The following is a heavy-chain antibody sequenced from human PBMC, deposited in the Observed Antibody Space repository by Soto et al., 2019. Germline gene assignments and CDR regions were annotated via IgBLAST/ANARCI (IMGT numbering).Heavy chain of an antibody. CDR2: ISAHNGNT. CDR1: GYTFTSYG. CDR3: ARDPKIFDN. Sequence: ASVKVSCKASGYTFTSYGISWVRQAPGQGLEWMGWISAHNGNTKYAQKFQGRDTLNTDTSTSTAYKELRSLRSDDKTVYYCARDPKIFDNGGQGTLVTVSS. V-gene: IGHV1-18*04. J-gene: IGHJ4*02.